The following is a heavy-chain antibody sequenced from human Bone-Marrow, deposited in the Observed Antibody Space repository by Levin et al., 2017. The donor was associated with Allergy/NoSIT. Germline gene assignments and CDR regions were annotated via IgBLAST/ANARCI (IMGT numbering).Heavy chain of an antibody. CDR2: IYSGGST. CDR3: GRDVGP. J-gene: IGHJ3*01. D-gene: IGHD1-26*01. V-gene: IGHV3-53*01. CDR1: GFTVSNNY. Sequence: GSLRLSCAASGFTVSNNYVWWVRQAPGKGLEWVSLIYSGGSTYYADAVKGRFSISRDGSKNKLYLQMNSLRAEDTAMYYCGRDVGPWGHGTMVTVSS.